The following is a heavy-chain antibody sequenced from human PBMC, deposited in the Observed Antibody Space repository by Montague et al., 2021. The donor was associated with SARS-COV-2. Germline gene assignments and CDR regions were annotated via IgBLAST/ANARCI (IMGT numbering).Heavy chain of an antibody. CDR3: AGEVRYYYDSSGPGAFDI. CDR1: GGSISSYY. Sequence: SETLSLTCTVSGGSISSYYWSWIRQPPGKGLEWIGYIYHSGSTNXNPSLKSRVTISVDTSKNQFSLKLSSVTAADTAVYYCAGEVRYYYDSSGPGAFDIWGQGTMVTVSS. V-gene: IGHV4-59*01. J-gene: IGHJ3*02. D-gene: IGHD3-22*01. CDR2: IYHSGST.